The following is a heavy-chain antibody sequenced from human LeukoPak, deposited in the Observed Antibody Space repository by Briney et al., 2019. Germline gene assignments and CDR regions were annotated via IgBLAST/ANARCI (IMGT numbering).Heavy chain of an antibody. Sequence: GGSLRLSRAASGFTFSTYAIHWVRQAPGKGLEWVAVIWFDGSEQYYADSVKSRFIISRDNSKSTSNLQLNSLRAEDTAVYYCAREGDSRWGELSPWGQGTLVTVSS. J-gene: IGHJ1*01. V-gene: IGHV3-33*01. CDR1: GFTFSTYA. D-gene: IGHD3-16*02. CDR2: IWFDGSEQ. CDR3: AREGDSRWGELSP.